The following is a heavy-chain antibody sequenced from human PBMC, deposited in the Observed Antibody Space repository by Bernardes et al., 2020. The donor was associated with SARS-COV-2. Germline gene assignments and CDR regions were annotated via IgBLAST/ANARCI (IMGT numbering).Heavy chain of an antibody. Sequence: SETLSLTCTVSGGSVSSGSYYWVWIRQPPGKGLEWIGSIYYSGSTHYNPSLKSRVTISVDTSKNQFSLRLRSVTAADTAVYYCARQVDTSLDWYFDVWGRGTLVTVYS. D-gene: IGHD5-18*01. CDR1: GGSVSSGSYY. CDR2: IYYSGST. V-gene: IGHV4-39*01. CDR3: ARQVDTSLDWYFDV. J-gene: IGHJ2*01.